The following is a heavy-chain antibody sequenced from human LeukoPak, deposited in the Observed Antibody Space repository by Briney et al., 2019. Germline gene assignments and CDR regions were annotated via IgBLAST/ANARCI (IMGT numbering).Heavy chain of an antibody. CDR2: IYYSGST. J-gene: IGHJ3*02. CDR3: ARAEAFDI. Sequence: PSETLSLTCTVSGGSISSSSYYWGWIRQPPGKGLEWIGSIYYSGSTYYNPSLKSRVTISVDTSKNQFSLKLSSVTAADTAVYYCARAEAFDIWGQGTLVTVSS. CDR1: GGSISSSSYY. V-gene: IGHV4-39*01.